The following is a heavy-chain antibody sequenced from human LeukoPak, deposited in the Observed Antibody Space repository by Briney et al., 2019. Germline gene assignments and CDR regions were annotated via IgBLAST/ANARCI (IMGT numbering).Heavy chain of an antibody. CDR1: GFTFSSYG. Sequence: GGSLRLSCAASGFTFSSYGMHWVRQAPGKGLEWVAVISYDGSNKYYADSVKGRFTISRDNSKNTLFLQMNSLRVEDTAVYYCARGSLGYCGSGSCESFDYWGQGTLVTVSS. CDR2: ISYDGSNK. V-gene: IGHV3-33*05. J-gene: IGHJ4*02. D-gene: IGHD2-15*01. CDR3: ARGSLGYCGSGSCESFDY.